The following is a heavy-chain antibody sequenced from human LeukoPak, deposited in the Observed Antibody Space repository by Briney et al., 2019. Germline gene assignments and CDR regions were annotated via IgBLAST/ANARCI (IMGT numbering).Heavy chain of an antibody. D-gene: IGHD6-19*01. CDR2: IIPIFGTA. CDR1: GGTFSSYA. J-gene: IGHJ6*03. CDR3: ATQRTYSSGWYPFYYYYYMDV. Sequence: ASVKVSCKASGGTFSSYAISWVRQAPGQGLNWMGGIIPIFGTANYAQKFQGRVTITADESTRTAYMELSSLRSEDTAVYYCATQRTYSSGWYPFYYYYYMDVWGKGTTVTISS. V-gene: IGHV1-69*13.